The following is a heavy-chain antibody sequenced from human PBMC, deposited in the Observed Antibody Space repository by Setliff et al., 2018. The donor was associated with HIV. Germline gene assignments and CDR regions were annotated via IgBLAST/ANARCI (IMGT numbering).Heavy chain of an antibody. Sequence: SETLSLTCTVSGGSISTYYWSWIRQSPEKRLEWIGEINHSGSTNYNPSLKSRVIMAVDTSKNQFSLKLSSVTAADTAVYYCARTRGYCSGTNCYALRGPDYWGQGTLVTVSS. CDR2: INHSGST. V-gene: IGHV4-34*01. CDR3: ARTRGYCSGTNCYALRGPDY. D-gene: IGHD2-2*01. J-gene: IGHJ4*02. CDR1: GGSISTYY.